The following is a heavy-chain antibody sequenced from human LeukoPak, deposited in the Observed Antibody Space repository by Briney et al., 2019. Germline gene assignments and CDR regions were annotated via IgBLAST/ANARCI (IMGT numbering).Heavy chain of an antibody. D-gene: IGHD2-15*01. CDR2: IYSGGST. V-gene: IGHV3-66*01. J-gene: IGHJ4*02. Sequence: GGSLRLSCAASGFTVSSNYMSWVRQAPGKGLEWVSVIYSGGSTYYADSVKGRFTISRDNSKNTLYLQMNSLRAEDTAVYYCARGKTLRYCSGGSCYPAPFDYWGQGTLVTVSS. CDR3: ARGKTLRYCSGGSCYPAPFDY. CDR1: GFTVSSNY.